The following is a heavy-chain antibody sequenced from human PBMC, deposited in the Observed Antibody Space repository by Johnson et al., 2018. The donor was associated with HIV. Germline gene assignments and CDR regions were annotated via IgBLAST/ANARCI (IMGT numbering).Heavy chain of an antibody. D-gene: IGHD1-26*01. Sequence: VQLVESGGGLVQPGRSLRLSCAASGFTFEDYALHWVRQAPGKGLEYVSAISSNGGSTYYANSLKDRFTISRDNSKNTLYLQMNSLRGEDTAVYYCARDSERGFDIWGQGTMVTVSS. V-gene: IGHV3-64*01. CDR3: ARDSERGFDI. CDR1: GFTFEDYA. CDR2: ISSNGGST. J-gene: IGHJ3*02.